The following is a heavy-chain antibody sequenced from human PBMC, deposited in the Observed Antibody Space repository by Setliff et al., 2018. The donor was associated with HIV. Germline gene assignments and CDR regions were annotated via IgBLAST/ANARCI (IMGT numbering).Heavy chain of an antibody. CDR1: GFTFINYY. D-gene: IGHD3-16*01. J-gene: IGHJ5*02. Sequence: GGSLRLSCAASGFTFINYYMAWVRQRPGKGLEWVANINLDGSGTHYVDSMKGRFTISRDNAKNSLYLRLNSLRVDDTAVYYCVRDSARPGGITPPWGQGTLVTVSS. CDR2: INLDGSGT. CDR3: VRDSARPGGITPP. V-gene: IGHV3-7*03.